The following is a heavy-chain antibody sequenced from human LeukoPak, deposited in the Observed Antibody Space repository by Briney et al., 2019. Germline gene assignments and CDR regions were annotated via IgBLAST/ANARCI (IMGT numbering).Heavy chain of an antibody. D-gene: IGHD1-1*01. CDR2: IYYSGST. CDR1: GASINTYY. Sequence: SETLSLTCTVSGASINTYYWTWIRQPPGKELEWIGSIYYSGSTDSNPSLKSRVTISVDTSKNQFSLRLSSATPADTAVYYCARGYNPLDYWGQGTLVTVSS. J-gene: IGHJ4*02. CDR3: ARGYNPLDY. V-gene: IGHV4-59*01.